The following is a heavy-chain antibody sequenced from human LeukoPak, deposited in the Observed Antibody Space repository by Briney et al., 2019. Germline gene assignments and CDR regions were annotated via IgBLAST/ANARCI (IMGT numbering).Heavy chain of an antibody. V-gene: IGHV3-30*03. D-gene: IGHD1-7*01. CDR1: GFTFSSYG. CDR2: ISYDGSNK. CDR3: ARTTSMNYVGDAFHI. J-gene: IGHJ3*02. Sequence: PGGSLRLSCAASGFTFSSYGMHWVRQAPGKGLEWVAVISYDGSNKYYVDSVKGRFTISRDNAKSTLFLQMNSLRAEDTALYYCARTTSMNYVGDAFHIWGQGTMVTVSS.